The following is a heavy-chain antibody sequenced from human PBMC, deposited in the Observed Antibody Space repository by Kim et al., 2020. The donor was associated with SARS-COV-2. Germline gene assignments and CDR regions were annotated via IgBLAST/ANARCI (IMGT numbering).Heavy chain of an antibody. Sequence: ASVKVSCKASGYTFTSYGISWVRQAPGQGLEWMGWISAYNGNTNYAQKLQGRVTMTTDTSTSTAYMELRSLRSDDTAVYYCARDASLVDTAMVSLTDYWGQGTLVTVSS. D-gene: IGHD5-18*01. CDR2: ISAYNGNT. CDR1: GYTFTSYG. V-gene: IGHV1-18*04. J-gene: IGHJ4*02. CDR3: ARDASLVDTAMVSLTDY.